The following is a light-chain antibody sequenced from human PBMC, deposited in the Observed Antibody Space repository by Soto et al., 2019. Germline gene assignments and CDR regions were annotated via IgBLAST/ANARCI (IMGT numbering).Light chain of an antibody. CDR2: GAS. J-gene: IGKJ1*01. CDR1: QSVSSSY. CDR3: QQYGSSPPTWT. V-gene: IGKV3-20*01. Sequence: EIVLTQSPGTLSLSPGERATLSCRASQSVSSSYLAWYQQKPGQAPRLLIYGASSRATGIPDRFSGSGSGTDFTLTISRLEPEDFAVYYCQQYGSSPPTWTLGQGTKVDI.